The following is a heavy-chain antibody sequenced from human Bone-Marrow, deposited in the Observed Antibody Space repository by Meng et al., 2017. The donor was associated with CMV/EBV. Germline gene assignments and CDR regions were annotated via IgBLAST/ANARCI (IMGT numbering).Heavy chain of an antibody. J-gene: IGHJ5*02. CDR2: IIPIFGTA. CDR1: AGTFSSYA. CDR3: ARVAPGTRANRFDP. Sequence: SSKVFCKASAGTFSSYAISWVRQDPGQGLEWMGGIIPIFGTANYAQKYQGRVTITSDESTSTSYMELSSLRSEDTAVYYCARVAPGTRANRFDPWGQGTLVTVSS. D-gene: IGHD1-1*01. V-gene: IGHV1-69*13.